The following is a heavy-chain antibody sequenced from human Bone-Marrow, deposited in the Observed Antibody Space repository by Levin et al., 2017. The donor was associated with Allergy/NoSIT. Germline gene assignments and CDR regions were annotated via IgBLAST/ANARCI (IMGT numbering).Heavy chain of an antibody. CDR1: GFTFSSYG. CDR3: AKDSSAAPWLVWIWFDP. Sequence: GESLKISCAASGFTFSSYGMHWVRQAPGKGLEWVAVISYDGSNKYYADSVKGRFTISRDNSKNTLYLQMNSLRAEDTAVYYCAKDSSAAPWLVWIWFDPWGQGTLVTVSS. D-gene: IGHD6-19*01. J-gene: IGHJ5*02. CDR2: ISYDGSNK. V-gene: IGHV3-30*18.